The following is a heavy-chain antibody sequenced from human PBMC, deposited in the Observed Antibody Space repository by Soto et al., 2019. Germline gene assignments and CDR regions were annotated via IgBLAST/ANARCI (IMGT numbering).Heavy chain of an antibody. V-gene: IGHV1-18*01. CDR2: ISAYNGNT. J-gene: IGHJ4*02. CDR3: AGGWFGEFVYQIDD. D-gene: IGHD3-10*01. CDR1: GYTFTSYG. Sequence: QVQLVQSGAEVKKPGASVKVSCKPSGYTFTSYGITWVRQAPGQGLEWMGWISAYNGNTNDAQKFQGRVTMTTDTSPSTAHMELRSLGSDGAAVYYCAGGWFGEFVYQIDDWGQGTLVTVSS.